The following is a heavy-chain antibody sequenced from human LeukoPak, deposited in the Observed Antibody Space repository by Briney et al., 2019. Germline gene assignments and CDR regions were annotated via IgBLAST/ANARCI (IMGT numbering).Heavy chain of an antibody. J-gene: IGHJ3*01. Sequence: ASVKVSCKASGYTFTGYYMHWVRQAPGQGLEWMGWINPNSGGTNYAQKFQGRVTMTRDTSISTVYMELSSLRSEDTAVYYCARVRSDSSGYYYLSSWGQGTMVTVSS. CDR2: INPNSGGT. V-gene: IGHV1-2*02. D-gene: IGHD3-22*01. CDR1: GYTFTGYY. CDR3: ARVRSDSSGYYYLSS.